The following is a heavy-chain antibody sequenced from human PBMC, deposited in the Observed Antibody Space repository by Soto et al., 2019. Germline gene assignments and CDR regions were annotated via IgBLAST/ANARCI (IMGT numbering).Heavy chain of an antibody. Sequence: PGESLKISCKGSGYSFTSYWIGWVRQMPGKGLEWMGIIYPGDSDTRYSPSFQGQVTISADKSISTAYLQWTRLKASDTAMYYCARLMSRIAVAGTHYYYGMDVWGQGTTVTVSS. V-gene: IGHV5-51*01. D-gene: IGHD6-19*01. CDR2: IYPGDSDT. CDR1: GYSFTSYW. J-gene: IGHJ6*02. CDR3: ARLMSRIAVAGTHYYYGMDV.